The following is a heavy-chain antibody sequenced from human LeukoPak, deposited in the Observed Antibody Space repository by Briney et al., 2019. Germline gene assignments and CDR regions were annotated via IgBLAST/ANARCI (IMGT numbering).Heavy chain of an antibody. CDR1: GGSISSSSYY. Sequence: SETLSLTCTVSGGSISSSSYYWGWIRQPPRKGLEWIGSIYYSGSTYYNPSLKSRVTISVDTSKNQFSPKLSSVTAADTAVYYCARDRTKLRFLEWLSENYMDVWGKGTTVTVSS. CDR3: ARDRTKLRFLEWLSENYMDV. CDR2: IYYSGST. D-gene: IGHD3-3*01. J-gene: IGHJ6*03. V-gene: IGHV4-39*07.